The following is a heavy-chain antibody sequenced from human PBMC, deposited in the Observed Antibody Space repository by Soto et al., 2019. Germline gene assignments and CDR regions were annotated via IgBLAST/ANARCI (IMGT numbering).Heavy chain of an antibody. CDR1: GGSIRSGDSY. Sequence: SETLSLTCTVSGGSIRSGDSYWGWVRQPPGKGLEWIGSILYLGSSYYNPSPKSRVTMSVDTSKNQFSLGLRSVTAADTALYFCARHSLALCKNNWFDPWGQGIMVTVSS. CDR2: ILYLGSS. V-gene: IGHV4-39*01. CDR3: ARHSLALCKNNWFDP. D-gene: IGHD3-3*02. J-gene: IGHJ5*02.